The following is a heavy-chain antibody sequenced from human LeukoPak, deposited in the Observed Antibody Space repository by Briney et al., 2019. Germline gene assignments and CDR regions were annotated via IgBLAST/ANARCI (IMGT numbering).Heavy chain of an antibody. Sequence: GASVKVSCKASGGTFISYAISRVRQAPGQGLEWMGWISAYNGNTNYAQKLQGRVTMTTDTSTSTAYMELRSLRSDDTAVYYCARSIIAVAHDYWGQGTLVTVSS. CDR3: ARSIIAVAHDY. CDR2: ISAYNGNT. CDR1: GGTFISYA. J-gene: IGHJ4*02. D-gene: IGHD6-19*01. V-gene: IGHV1-18*01.